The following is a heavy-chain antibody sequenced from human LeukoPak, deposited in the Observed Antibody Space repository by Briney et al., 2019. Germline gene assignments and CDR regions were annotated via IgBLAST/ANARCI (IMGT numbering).Heavy chain of an antibody. V-gene: IGHV3-7*01. D-gene: IGHD3-22*01. Sequence: GGSLRLSCAASGFTFSSYWMSWVRQAPGKGLEWVANIKQDGSEKHYVDSVKGRFTISRDNAKNSLYLQMNSLRAEDTAVYYCARDLTYHYESSGYCGGDHWGQGTLVTVSS. CDR3: ARDLTYHYESSGYCGGDH. CDR1: GFTFSSYW. CDR2: IKQDGSEK. J-gene: IGHJ4*02.